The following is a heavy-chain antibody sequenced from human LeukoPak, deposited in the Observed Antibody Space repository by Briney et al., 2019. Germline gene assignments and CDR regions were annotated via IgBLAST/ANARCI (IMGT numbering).Heavy chain of an antibody. D-gene: IGHD3-22*01. V-gene: IGHV4-59*08. CDR1: GGSISCYY. CDR3: ARHRGYVGAFDV. Sequence: NPSETLSLTCTVSGGSISCYYWSWIRQPPGKGLEWIGYIYYSGSTNYNPSLKSRVTISVDTSKNQFSLNLSSVTASETAVYYCARHRGYVGAFDVWGRGTMVTVSS. J-gene: IGHJ3*01. CDR2: IYYSGST.